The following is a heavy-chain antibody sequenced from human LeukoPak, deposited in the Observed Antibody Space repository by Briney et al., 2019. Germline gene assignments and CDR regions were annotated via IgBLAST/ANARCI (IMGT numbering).Heavy chain of an antibody. D-gene: IGHD5-12*01. CDR2: ISGSGGST. CDR3: ANLVATITGTDY. V-gene: IGHV3-23*01. Sequence: TGGSLRLSCAASRFTFSSYAMSWVRQAPGKGLEWVSAISGSGGSTYYADSVKGRFTISRDNSKNTLYLQMNSLRAEDTAVYYCANLVATITGTDYWGQGTLVTVSS. J-gene: IGHJ4*02. CDR1: RFTFSSYA.